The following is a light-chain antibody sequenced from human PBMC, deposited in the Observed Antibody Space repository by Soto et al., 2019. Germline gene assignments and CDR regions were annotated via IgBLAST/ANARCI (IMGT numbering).Light chain of an antibody. V-gene: IGLV2-14*01. J-gene: IGLJ2*01. Sequence: QSVLTQPASVSGSPGQSITISGTGTSSDVGAYTYVSWYQQHPGKAPKLMIFEVSDRPSGVSNRFSGSKSGNTASLTISGLQAEDEADYYFSSYTPSNTLVFGGGTKLTVL. CDR2: EVS. CDR3: SSYTPSNTLV. CDR1: SSDVGAYTY.